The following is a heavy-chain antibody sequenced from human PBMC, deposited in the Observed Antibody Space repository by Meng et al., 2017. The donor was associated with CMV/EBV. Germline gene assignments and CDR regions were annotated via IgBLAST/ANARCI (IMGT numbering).Heavy chain of an antibody. CDR3: ARDPETGDNAFDI. D-gene: IGHD7-27*01. CDR2: ISSSSSYI. Sequence: GGSLRLSCAASGFTFSSYSMNWVRQAPGKGLEWVSSISSSSSYIYYADSVKGRFTISRDNAKNSLYLQMNSLRAEDTAVYYRARDPETGDNAFDIWGQGTMVTVSS. J-gene: IGHJ3*02. CDR1: GFTFSSYS. V-gene: IGHV3-21*01.